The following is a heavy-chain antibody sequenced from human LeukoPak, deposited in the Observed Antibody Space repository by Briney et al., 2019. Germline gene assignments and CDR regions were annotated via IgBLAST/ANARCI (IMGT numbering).Heavy chain of an antibody. J-gene: IGHJ4*02. CDR3: ARGTRWLQALDY. Sequence: SETLSLTCAVYGGSFSGYYWSWIRQPPGKGLEWIGEINHSGSTNYNPSLKSRVTISVDTSRNQFSLKLSSVTATDTAVYYCARGTRWLQALDYWGQGTLVTVSS. V-gene: IGHV4-34*01. D-gene: IGHD5-12*01. CDR2: INHSGST. CDR1: GGSFSGYY.